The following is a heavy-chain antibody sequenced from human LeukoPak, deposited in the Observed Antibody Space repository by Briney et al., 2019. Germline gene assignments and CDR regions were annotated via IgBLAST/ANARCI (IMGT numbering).Heavy chain of an antibody. D-gene: IGHD2-15*01. CDR3: ARDHSNQVGLPHY. CDR2: IYYRWST. J-gene: IGHJ4*02. V-gene: IGHV4-31*03. CDR1: GSCISSGCYY. Sequence: SQALSITCTVSGSCISSGCYYWSWSWVRQHPGKGLEWIGYIYYRWSTYYNPSLKSRVGISVDTSKNQISLKLSSVTAADTAVYYCARDHSNQVGLPHYWGQVTLVTVSS.